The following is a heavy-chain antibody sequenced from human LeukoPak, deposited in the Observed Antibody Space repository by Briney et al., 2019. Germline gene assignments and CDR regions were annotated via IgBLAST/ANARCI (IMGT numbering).Heavy chain of an antibody. CDR3: ASHLGGYRYSGSFEHDY. CDR1: GGSISSGSYY. J-gene: IGHJ4*02. V-gene: IGHV4-61*02. D-gene: IGHD1-26*01. CDR2: IYTSGST. Sequence: SQTLSLTCTVSGGSISSGSYYWSWIRQPAGKGLEWIGRIYTSGSTNYNPSLKSRVTISVDTSKNQFSLKLSSVTAADTAVYYCASHLGGYRYSGSFEHDYWGQGTLVTVSS.